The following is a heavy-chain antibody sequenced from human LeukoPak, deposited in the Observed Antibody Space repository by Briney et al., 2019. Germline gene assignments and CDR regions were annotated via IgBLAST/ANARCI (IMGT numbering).Heavy chain of an antibody. CDR3: AREGLYDYGEERYFQH. D-gene: IGHD4-17*01. Sequence: PGGSLRLSCAASGFTFSSYGMHWVRQAPGKGLEWVAFMRYDGSNRYYADSVKGRFTISRDNSKNTLYLQMNSLRAEDTAVYYCAREGLYDYGEERYFQHWGQGTLVTVSS. CDR2: MRYDGSNR. CDR1: GFTFSSYG. J-gene: IGHJ1*01. V-gene: IGHV3-30*02.